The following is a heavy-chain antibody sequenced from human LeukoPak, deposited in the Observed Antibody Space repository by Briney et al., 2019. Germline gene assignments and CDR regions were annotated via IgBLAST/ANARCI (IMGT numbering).Heavy chain of an antibody. J-gene: IGHJ4*02. V-gene: IGHV1-18*01. CDR3: ARAELGYCSSTSCYTTPPFDY. CDR2: ISAYNGKT. D-gene: IGHD2-2*02. CDR1: GYTFTSYG. Sequence: ASVKVSCKASGYTFTSYGISWVRQAPGQGVEGMGWISAYNGKTNYAQKLQGRVTMTTDTSTSTGYMELRRRRSDDPAVYYCARAELGYCSSTSCYTTPPFDYWGQGTLVTVSS.